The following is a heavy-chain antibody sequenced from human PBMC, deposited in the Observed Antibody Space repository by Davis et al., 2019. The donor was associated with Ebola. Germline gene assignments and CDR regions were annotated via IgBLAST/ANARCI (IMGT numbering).Heavy chain of an antibody. Sequence: GGSLRLSCAASGFTFSSYGMHWVRQAPGKGLEWVAVIWYDGSNKYYADSVKGRFTISRDNSRNTLYLQMSSLRAEDTAVFYCAKDLVSYGEYDYYYYGMDVWGEGTTVTVSS. CDR1: GFTFSSYG. J-gene: IGHJ6*04. CDR2: IWYDGSNK. D-gene: IGHD4-17*01. CDR3: AKDLVSYGEYDYYYYGMDV. V-gene: IGHV3-30*02.